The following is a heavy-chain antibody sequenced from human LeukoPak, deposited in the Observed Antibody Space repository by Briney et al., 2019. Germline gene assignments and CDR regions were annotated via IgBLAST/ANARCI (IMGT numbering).Heavy chain of an antibody. Sequence: GESLKISCKGSGYSFTSYWIGWVRPMPGKGLEWMGIIYPGDSDTRYSPSFQGQVTISADKSISTAYLQWSSLKASDTAMYYCARRSVVVVAATQDLAYYFDYWGQGTLVTVSS. CDR1: GYSFTSYW. V-gene: IGHV5-51*01. D-gene: IGHD2-15*01. J-gene: IGHJ4*02. CDR2: IYPGDSDT. CDR3: ARRSVVVVAATQDLAYYFDY.